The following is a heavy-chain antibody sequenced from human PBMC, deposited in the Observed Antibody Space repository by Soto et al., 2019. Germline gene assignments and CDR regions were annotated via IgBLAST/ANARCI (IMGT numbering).Heavy chain of an antibody. D-gene: IGHD3-9*01. CDR1: GGSISSYY. J-gene: IGHJ4*02. Sequence: SETLSLPSTVAGGSISSYYWIWIRQPPGKGLEWIGYIYYSGSTNYNPSLKSRVTISVDTSKNQFSLKLSSVTAADTAVYYCARNDILTGYSLFEFWGQGTLVTGSS. V-gene: IGHV4-59*01. CDR3: ARNDILTGYSLFEF. CDR2: IYYSGST.